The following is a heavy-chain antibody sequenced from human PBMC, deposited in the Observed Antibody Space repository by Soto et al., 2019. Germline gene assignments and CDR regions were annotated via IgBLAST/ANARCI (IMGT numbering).Heavy chain of an antibody. CDR1: GFTFSSYV. J-gene: IGHJ6*02. D-gene: IGHD2-21*02. Sequence: GGSLRLSCGASGFTFSSYVMHWVRQAPGKGLEWVALIWYDGSIEYYVDSVKGRFTIARDNSKNTMFLQKNTLRAEDTAVYYCARDRNPDCGADCSSTSMDGWGQGTGVTVSS. CDR3: ARDRNPDCGADCSSTSMDG. CDR2: IWYDGSIE. V-gene: IGHV3-33*01.